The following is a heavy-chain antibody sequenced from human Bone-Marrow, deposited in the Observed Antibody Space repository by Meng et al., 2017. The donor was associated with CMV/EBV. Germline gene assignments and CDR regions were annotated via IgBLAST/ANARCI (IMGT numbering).Heavy chain of an antibody. CDR2: IKLDGSET. J-gene: IGHJ4*02. CDR1: GFIFSNYW. CDR3: ARGKSVNGNAAGS. D-gene: IGHD3-10*01. Sequence: GGSLRLSCVTSGFIFSNYWMTWVRQAPGKGLEWVANIKLDGSETHYVDSVKGRFTISRDNAKNSLYLQMDSLRAEDTAVYYCARGKSVNGNAAGSWAQGTLATVPS. V-gene: IGHV3-7*01.